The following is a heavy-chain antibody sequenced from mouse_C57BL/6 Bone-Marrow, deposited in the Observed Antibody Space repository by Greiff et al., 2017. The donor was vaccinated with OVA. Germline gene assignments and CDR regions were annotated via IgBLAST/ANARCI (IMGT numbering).Heavy chain of an antibody. CDR1: GYSITSGYY. CDR3: ASDDYYGSSFDY. V-gene: IGHV3-6*01. J-gene: IGHJ2*01. Sequence: EVKLMESGPGLVKPSQSLSLTCSVTGYSITSGYYWNWIRQFPGNKLEWMGYISYDGSNNYNPSLKNRISITRDTSKNQFFLKLNSVTTEDTATYYCASDDYYGSSFDYWGKGTTLTVSS. CDR2: ISYDGSN. D-gene: IGHD1-1*01.